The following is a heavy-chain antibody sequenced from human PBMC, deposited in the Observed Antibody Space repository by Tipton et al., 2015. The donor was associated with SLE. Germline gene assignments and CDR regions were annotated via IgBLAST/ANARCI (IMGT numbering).Heavy chain of an antibody. Sequence: LRLSCAVYGGSFSDYYWSWIRQPPGKGLEWIGEINHSGSTNYNPSLKSRVTISVDTSKNQFSLRPTSVTAADTAVYYCVRDQVGVGDFDYWGQGALVTVSS. CDR1: GGSFSDYY. J-gene: IGHJ4*02. CDR3: VRDQVGVGDFDY. D-gene: IGHD3-16*01. V-gene: IGHV4-34*01. CDR2: INHSGST.